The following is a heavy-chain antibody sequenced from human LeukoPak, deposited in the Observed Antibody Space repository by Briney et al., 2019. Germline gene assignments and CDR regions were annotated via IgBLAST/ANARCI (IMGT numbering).Heavy chain of an antibody. J-gene: IGHJ4*02. CDR1: DYTFTSYG. Sequence: GASVKVSCKASDYTFTSYGISWVRQAPGQGLEWMGWISAYNGNTNYAQKLQGRVTMTTDTSTSTAYMELRSLRSDDTAVYYCARDRPYYDILTGYYPVDYWGQGTLVTVSS. D-gene: IGHD3-9*01. CDR2: ISAYNGNT. V-gene: IGHV1-18*01. CDR3: ARDRPYYDILTGYYPVDY.